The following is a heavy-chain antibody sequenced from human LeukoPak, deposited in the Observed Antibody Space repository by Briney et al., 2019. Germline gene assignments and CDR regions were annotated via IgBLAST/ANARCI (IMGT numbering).Heavy chain of an antibody. CDR2: INPNSGGT. CDR3: AKPTLTDYGSGSYYFAEFDY. J-gene: IGHJ4*02. CDR1: GYTFTGYY. Sequence: ASVKVSCKASGYTFTGYYMHWVRQAPGQGLEWMRWINPNSGGTNYAQKFQGRVTMTRDTSISTAYMELSRLRSDDTAVYYCAKPTLTDYGSGSYYFAEFDYWGQGTLVTVSS. V-gene: IGHV1-2*02. D-gene: IGHD3-10*01.